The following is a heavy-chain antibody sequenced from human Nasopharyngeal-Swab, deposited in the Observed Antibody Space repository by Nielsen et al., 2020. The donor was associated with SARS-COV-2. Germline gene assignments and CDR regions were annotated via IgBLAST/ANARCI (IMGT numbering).Heavy chain of an antibody. J-gene: IGHJ6*03. CDR1: GFTFNNYG. Sequence: LTCVASGFTFNNYGMHWVRQAPGKGLEWVSVISYDGYNKYYVDSVQGRFTISRDNSKNTLFLQMDSLKTEDTAVYYCTGRDCSGTRCYAYTPSNSGVYHYYYMDVWGKGTTVTVSS. CDR3: TGRDCSGTRCYAYTPSNSGVYHYYYMDV. D-gene: IGHD2-2*01. CDR2: ISYDGYNK. V-gene: IGHV3-30*03.